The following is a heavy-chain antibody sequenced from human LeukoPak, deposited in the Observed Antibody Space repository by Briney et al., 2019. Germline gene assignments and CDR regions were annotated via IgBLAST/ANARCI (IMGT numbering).Heavy chain of an antibody. CDR1: GFPFSSFG. J-gene: IGHJ4*02. CDR2: LVYDGII. Sequence: GGSLRLSCAASGFPFSSFGMHWVRQAPGKGLEWVARLVYDGIINYGDFAKGRFTISRDNSKSALYLQMNSLRAEDTAVYYCARESPYDYWGQGTLVTVSS. CDR3: ARESPYDY. V-gene: IGHV3-30*02.